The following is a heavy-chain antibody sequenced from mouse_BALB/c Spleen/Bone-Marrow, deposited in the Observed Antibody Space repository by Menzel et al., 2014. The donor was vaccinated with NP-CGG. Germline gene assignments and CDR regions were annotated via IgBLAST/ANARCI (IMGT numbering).Heavy chain of an antibody. CDR2: LNPSSGRT. J-gene: IGHJ4*01. V-gene: IGHV1S81*02. Sequence: VQLQQSGAELVKPGASVKLSCKASGYTFTSYWIHWVKQRPGQGLEWIGELNPSSGRTNYNEKFKNKATLTVDKSSSTAYMQVSSLTSEDSAVYYWARMVRSPYCWTMDNWGQGTSVTVSS. CDR1: GYTFTSYW. CDR3: ARMVRSPYCWTMDN. D-gene: IGHD2-10*01.